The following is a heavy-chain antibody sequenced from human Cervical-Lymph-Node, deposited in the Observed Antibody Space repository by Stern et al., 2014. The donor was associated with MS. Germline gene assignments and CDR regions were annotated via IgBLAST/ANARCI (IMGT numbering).Heavy chain of an antibody. CDR3: ARDIGYSSGWYYYYYGMDV. V-gene: IGHV1-69*01. CDR1: GGTFSSYA. CDR2: IIPIFGTA. D-gene: IGHD6-19*01. J-gene: IGHJ6*02. Sequence: VQLVESGAEVKKPGSSVKVSCKASGGTFSSYAISWVRQAPGHGLEWMGGIIPIFGTANYAQKFQGRVTITADEFTSTAYMELSSLRSEDTAVYYCARDIGYSSGWYYYYYGMDVWGQGTTVTVSS.